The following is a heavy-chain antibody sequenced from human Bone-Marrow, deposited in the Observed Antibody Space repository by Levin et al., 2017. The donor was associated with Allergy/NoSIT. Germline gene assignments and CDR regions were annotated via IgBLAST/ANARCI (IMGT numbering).Heavy chain of an antibody. CDR3: VKNGEAFREGMSNHWFFDL. D-gene: IGHD3-16*01. CDR2: INWNSANV. CDR1: GFDFDDYA. J-gene: IGHJ2*01. Sequence: PGGSLRLSCAASGFDFDDYAMHWVRQATGKGLEWVSTINWNSANVAYADSVKGRFTISRDNAKNFLYLQMNSLRAEDTALYYCVKNGEAFREGMSNHWFFDLWGRGTLVAVSS. V-gene: IGHV3-9*01.